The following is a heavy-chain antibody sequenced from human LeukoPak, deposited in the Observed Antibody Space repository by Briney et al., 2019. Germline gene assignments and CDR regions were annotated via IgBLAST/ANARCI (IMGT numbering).Heavy chain of an antibody. J-gene: IGHJ4*02. CDR2: IGSSGTTI. V-gene: IGHV3-48*03. Sequence: GGSLRLSCAVSGFPFSIYEMNWVSQAPGKGLEWVSNIGSSGTTIYYADSVKGRFSISRDNAKNSLYLQMNSLRVEDTAVYYCALLAVASDFDYWGQGALVTVSS. CDR3: ALLAVASDFDY. CDR1: GFPFSIYE. D-gene: IGHD6-19*01.